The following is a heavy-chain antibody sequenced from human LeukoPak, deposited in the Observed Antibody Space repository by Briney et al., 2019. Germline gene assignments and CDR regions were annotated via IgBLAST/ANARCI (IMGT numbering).Heavy chain of an antibody. J-gene: IGHJ4*02. Sequence: PSQTLSLTCAVYGGSFSGYYWSWIRQPPGKGLEWIGEINHSGSTNYNPSLKSRVTISVDTSKNQFSLKLSSVTAADTAVYYCARTLIYSSSWYKRPYFDYWGQGTLVTVSS. CDR3: ARTLIYSSSWYKRPYFDY. D-gene: IGHD6-13*01. V-gene: IGHV4-34*01. CDR1: GGSFSGYY. CDR2: INHSGST.